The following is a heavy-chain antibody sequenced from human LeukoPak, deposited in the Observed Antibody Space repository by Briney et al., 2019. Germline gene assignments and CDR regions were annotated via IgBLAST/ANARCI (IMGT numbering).Heavy chain of an antibody. CDR2: IKQDGSEK. CDR3: ARDTYDSSGYYAHLDY. Sequence: PGGSLRLSCAASGFTFSSYWMSWVRQAPGKGLEWVAHIKQDGSEKYYVDSVKGRFTISRDNAKNSLYLQMSSLRAEDTAVYYCARDTYDSSGYYAHLDYWGQGTLVTVSS. D-gene: IGHD3-22*01. V-gene: IGHV3-7*01. CDR1: GFTFSSYW. J-gene: IGHJ4*02.